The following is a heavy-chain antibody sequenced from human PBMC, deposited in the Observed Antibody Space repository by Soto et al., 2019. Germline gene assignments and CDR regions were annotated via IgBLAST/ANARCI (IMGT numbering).Heavy chain of an antibody. J-gene: IGHJ5*02. V-gene: IGHV1-69*13. CDR3: ATAKAVPGDFDP. D-gene: IGHD6-19*01. CDR2: IIPMFGVT. CDR1: GGTFSSYV. Sequence: SLKVSCKASGGTFSSYVMTWGRQAAGQGLEWMGRIIPMFGVTDYAPKFQGRVTITADESTDTAYMELSSLRSEDTAVYYCATAKAVPGDFDPWGQGTLVTVSS.